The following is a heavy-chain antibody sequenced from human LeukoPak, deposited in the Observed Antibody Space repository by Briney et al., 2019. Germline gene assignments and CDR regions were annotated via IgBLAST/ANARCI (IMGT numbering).Heavy chain of an antibody. CDR1: GGSISSSSYY. CDR2: IYYSGST. V-gene: IGHV4-39*01. CDR3: ARRGYCSSTSCYEYWFDP. J-gene: IGHJ5*02. D-gene: IGHD2-2*01. Sequence: SETLSLTCTVSGGSISSSSYYWGWIRQPRGKGLEWIGIIYYSGSTYYHPSLKSRLTISVDTSKNQFSLKLSSVTATDTAVYYCARRGYCSSTSCYEYWFDPWGQGTLVTVSS.